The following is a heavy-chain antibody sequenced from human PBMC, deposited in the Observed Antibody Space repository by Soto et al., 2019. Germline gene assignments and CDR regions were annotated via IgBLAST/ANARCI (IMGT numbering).Heavy chain of an antibody. Sequence: QITLKESGPTLVKPTQTLTLTCTFSGFSLSTSGVGVGWIRQPPGKALEWLALIYWDDDKRYSPSVKSRLTITKDTSKNQVVLTMTNMDPVDTATYYCAHSLKADYGDYAPFDYWGQGTLVTVSS. J-gene: IGHJ4*02. D-gene: IGHD4-17*01. CDR3: AHSLKADYGDYAPFDY. V-gene: IGHV2-5*02. CDR2: IYWDDDK. CDR1: GFSLSTSGVG.